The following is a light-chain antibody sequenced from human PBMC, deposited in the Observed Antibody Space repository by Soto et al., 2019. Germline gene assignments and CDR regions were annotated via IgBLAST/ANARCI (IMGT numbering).Light chain of an antibody. V-gene: IGKV4-1*01. CDR2: RAS. Sequence: DIVMTQSADSLAVSLVESATINCKYSQIVSSSSNNQNCLAWYQQKPGQPPKLLIYRASTRESGVPDRFSGSGSGTDFTLSISSLQAEDVAVYYCQPYYTTPRTFGQGTKVDIK. CDR3: QPYYTTPRT. CDR1: QIVSSSSNNQNC. J-gene: IGKJ1*01.